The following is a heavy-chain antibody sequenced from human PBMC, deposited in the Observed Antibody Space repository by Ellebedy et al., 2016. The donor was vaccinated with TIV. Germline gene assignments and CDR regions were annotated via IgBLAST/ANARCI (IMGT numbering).Heavy chain of an antibody. CDR1: GFTFSSYS. V-gene: IGHV3-21*01. Sequence: PGGSLRLSCAASGFTFSSYSMNWVRQAPGKGLEWVSSISSSSSYIYYADSVKGRFTISRDNAKNSLYLQMNSLRAEDTAVYYCASVVVVVSKDAFDIWGQGTMVTVSS. CDR2: ISSSSSYI. J-gene: IGHJ3*02. D-gene: IGHD2-15*01. CDR3: ASVVVVVSKDAFDI.